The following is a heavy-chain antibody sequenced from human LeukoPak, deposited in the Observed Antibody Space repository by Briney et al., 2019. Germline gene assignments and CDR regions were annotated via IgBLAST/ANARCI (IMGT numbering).Heavy chain of an antibody. J-gene: IGHJ4*02. CDR2: ISDNGDNT. V-gene: IGHV3-64D*08. D-gene: IGHD1-26*01. CDR1: GFTFSVHY. Sequence: AGGSLRLSCSASGFTFSVHYMHWVRQAPGKGPEYVSTISDNGDNTCYADSVKGRFIISRDNSKNTLYLQMNSLRVEDTAVYYCIKDLSGTWSFDYWGQGTLLIVSS. CDR3: IKDLSGTWSFDY.